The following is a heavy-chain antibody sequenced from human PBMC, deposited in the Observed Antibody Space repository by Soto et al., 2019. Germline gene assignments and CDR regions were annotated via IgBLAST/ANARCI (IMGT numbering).Heavy chain of an antibody. J-gene: IGHJ3*02. Sequence: EVQLVESGGGLVQPGGSLRLSCAASGFTFSSYEMNWVRQAPGKGLEWVSYISSSGGTIYHAESVKGRFTISRDNAKNSLYLQMNSLRAEDTAVYYCARGPVIVYSGRPEAAFDIWGQGTMVTVSS. V-gene: IGHV3-48*03. CDR2: ISSSGGTI. CDR3: ARGPVIVYSGRPEAAFDI. D-gene: IGHD1-26*01. CDR1: GFTFSSYE.